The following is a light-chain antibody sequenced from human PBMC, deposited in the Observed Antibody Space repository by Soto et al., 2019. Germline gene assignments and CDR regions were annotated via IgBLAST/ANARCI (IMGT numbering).Light chain of an antibody. Sequence: QSVLTQPPSASGTPGQRVTISCSGSGSSIGTNTVNWYRQLPGTAPKLLIYGDNQRPSGVPDRFSGSKSGTSASLANSGLQSEDEAEYYCAAWDGSLNNVLFGGGTKVTVL. J-gene: IGLJ2*01. CDR1: GSSIGTNT. CDR3: AAWDGSLNNVL. CDR2: GDN. V-gene: IGLV1-44*01.